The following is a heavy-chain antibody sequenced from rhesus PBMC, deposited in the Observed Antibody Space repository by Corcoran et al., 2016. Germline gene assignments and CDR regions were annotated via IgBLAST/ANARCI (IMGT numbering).Heavy chain of an antibody. V-gene: IGHV1-198*02. Sequence: QVQLVQSVAEVKKPGASVNVSCNASGFTFGSYAIRWLRQAPGQGLEWMGVSIPIVSITNYAEKFQGRVTITADTSTSTAYMELSSLRSEDTAVDYCARLKYCTGSGCYAHYGLDSWGQGVVVTVSS. D-gene: IGHD2-21*01. J-gene: IGHJ6*01. CDR3: ARLKYCTGSGCYAHYGLDS. CDR2: SIPIVSIT. CDR1: GFTFGSYA.